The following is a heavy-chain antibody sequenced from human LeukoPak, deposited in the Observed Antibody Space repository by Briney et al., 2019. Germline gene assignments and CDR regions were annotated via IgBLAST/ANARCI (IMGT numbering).Heavy chain of an antibody. D-gene: IGHD5-18*01. CDR2: ISFDGSNK. J-gene: IGHJ4*02. V-gene: IGHV3-30*18. Sequence: GGPLTLSCAPCGFTFSSYGVHWVRHTPGKGLVWVAVISFDGSNKYYADSEKGRFTISRDNSKNMLYLQMNSLRAEDTAVYYCVKDRVGGYTYGSFDYWGQGTLVTVSS. CDR3: VKDRVGGYTYGSFDY. CDR1: GFTFSSYG.